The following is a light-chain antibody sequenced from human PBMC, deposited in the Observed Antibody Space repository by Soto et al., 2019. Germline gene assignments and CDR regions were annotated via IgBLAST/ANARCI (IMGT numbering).Light chain of an antibody. V-gene: IGLV2-14*01. CDR1: SSDVGGYNY. CDR2: EVS. Sequence: ALTQPASVSGSPGQSLTISCTGTSSDVGGYNYVSWYQQHPGKAPKLMISEVSNRPSGVSNRFSGSKSGNTASLTISGLQAEDEADYYCSSYTRSSTWVFGGGTKLTVL. CDR3: SSYTRSSTWV. J-gene: IGLJ3*02.